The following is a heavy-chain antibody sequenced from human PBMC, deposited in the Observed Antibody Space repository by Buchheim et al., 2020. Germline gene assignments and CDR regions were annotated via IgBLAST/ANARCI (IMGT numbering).Heavy chain of an antibody. J-gene: IGHJ4*02. Sequence: EVQLVESGGGLVQPGGSLRLSCAASGFTFSSYDMHWVRQATGKGLEWVSAIGTAGDTYYPGSVKGRFTIPRENAKDSFDLQMNSLRAGDTAVYYCARVGSSSSWPLYDYWGQGTL. CDR1: GFTFSSYD. CDR2: IGTAGDT. V-gene: IGHV3-13*04. D-gene: IGHD6-13*01. CDR3: ARVGSSSSWPLYDY.